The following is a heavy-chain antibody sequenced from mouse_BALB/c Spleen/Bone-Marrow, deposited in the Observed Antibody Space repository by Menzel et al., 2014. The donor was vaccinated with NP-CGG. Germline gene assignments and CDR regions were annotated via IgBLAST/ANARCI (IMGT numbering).Heavy chain of an antibody. CDR2: IDPANGNT. J-gene: IGHJ4*01. D-gene: IGHD4-1*01. CDR3: ARWEYYAMDY. V-gene: IGHV14-3*02. CDR1: GFNIKDTY. Sequence: EVQLQQSGAELVKPGASVKLSCTASGFNIKDTYMHWVKQRPEQGLEWIGRIDPANGNTKYDPKFQGKATITADTSSNTTYLQLSSLTSEDTAVYYCARWEYYAMDYWGQGTSVTVSS.